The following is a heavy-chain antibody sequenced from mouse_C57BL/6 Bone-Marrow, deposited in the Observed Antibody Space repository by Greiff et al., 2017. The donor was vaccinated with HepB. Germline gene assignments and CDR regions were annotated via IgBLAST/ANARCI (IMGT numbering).Heavy chain of an antibody. D-gene: IGHD1-1*01. Sequence: DVQLVESGGGLVKPGGSLKLSCAASGFTFSSYAMSWVRQTPEKRLEWVATISDGGSYTYYPDNVKGRFTISRDNAKNNLYLQMSHLKSEDTAMYYCARDFDIYYGSRNAMDYWGQGTSVTVSS. CDR2: ISDGGSYT. CDR3: ARDFDIYYGSRNAMDY. CDR1: GFTFSSYA. V-gene: IGHV5-4*01. J-gene: IGHJ4*01.